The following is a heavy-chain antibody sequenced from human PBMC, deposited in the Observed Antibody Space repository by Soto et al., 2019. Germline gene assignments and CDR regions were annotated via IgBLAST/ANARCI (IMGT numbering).Heavy chain of an antibody. Sequence: ASVKVSCKASGGTFSSYTISWVRQAPGQGLEWMGRIIPILGIANYAQKFQGRVTTTADKSTSTAYMELSSLRSEDTAVYYCASSLFGVVIRSFDYWGQGTLVTVSS. CDR1: GGTFSSYT. CDR2: IIPILGIA. J-gene: IGHJ4*02. CDR3: ASSLFGVVIRSFDY. D-gene: IGHD3-3*01. V-gene: IGHV1-69*02.